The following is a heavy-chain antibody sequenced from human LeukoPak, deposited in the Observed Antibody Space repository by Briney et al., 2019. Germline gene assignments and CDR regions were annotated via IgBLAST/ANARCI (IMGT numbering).Heavy chain of an antibody. CDR2: INPSGGST. J-gene: IGHJ4*02. CDR1: GYTFTSYA. CDR3: ARGGNTERFDY. V-gene: IGHV1-46*01. D-gene: IGHD4-23*01. Sequence: ASVKVSCKASGYTFTSYAMNWVRQAPGQGLEWMGIINPSGGSTSYAQKFQGRVTMTRDTSTSTVYMELSSLRSEDTAVYYCARGGNTERFDYWGQGTLVTVSS.